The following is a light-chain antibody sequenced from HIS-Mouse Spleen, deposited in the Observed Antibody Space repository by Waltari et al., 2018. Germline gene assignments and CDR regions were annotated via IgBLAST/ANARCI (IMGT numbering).Light chain of an antibody. CDR3: CSYAGSSTV. V-gene: IGLV2-23*01. J-gene: IGLJ2*01. CDR2: EGS. Sequence: QSALTQPASVSGSPGQSITISCTGTRSDVGRYNLVSWYQQHPGKAPKLMIYEGSKRPSGVSNRFSGSKSGNTASLTISGLQAEDEADYYCCSYAGSSTVFGGGTKLTVL. CDR1: RSDVGRYNL.